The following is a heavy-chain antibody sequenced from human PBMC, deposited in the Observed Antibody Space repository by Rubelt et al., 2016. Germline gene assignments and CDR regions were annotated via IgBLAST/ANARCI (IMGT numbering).Heavy chain of an antibody. CDR2: ISYDGSNK. CDR1: GFTFSTFS. V-gene: IGHV3-30*03. Sequence: VQLVESGGGLVQPGGSLRLSCAASGFTFSTFSMTWVRQAPGKGLEWVTLISYDGSNKYYADSVKGRFTISRDNSKNTLYRQMNSLRAEDTAVYYCARDRPSSLIADSLDYWGQGTLVTVSS. CDR3: ARDRPSSLIADSLDY. J-gene: IGHJ4*02. D-gene: IGHD2-15*01.